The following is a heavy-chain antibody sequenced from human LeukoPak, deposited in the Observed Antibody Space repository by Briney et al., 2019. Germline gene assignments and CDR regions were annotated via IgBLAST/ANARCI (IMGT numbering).Heavy chain of an antibody. D-gene: IGHD1-1*01. J-gene: IGHJ4*02. V-gene: IGHV4-39*07. CDR1: GGSISNNNYY. CDR2: IYYSGST. CDR3: ARDSSGTLDY. Sequence: PSETLSLTCTVSGGSISNNNYYWGWIRQPPGKGLEWIGSIYYSGSTYYNPSLKSRVTISVDTSKNQFSLKLSSVTAADTAVYYCARDSSGTLDYWGQGTLVTVSS.